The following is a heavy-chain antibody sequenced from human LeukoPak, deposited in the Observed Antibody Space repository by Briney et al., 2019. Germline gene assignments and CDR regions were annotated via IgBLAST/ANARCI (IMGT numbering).Heavy chain of an antibody. J-gene: IGHJ4*02. CDR2: VSYSGST. V-gene: IGHV4-59*08. Sequence: SETLSLACTVSGGSLRSYYWSWIRQPPGKGLEWIGYVSYSGSTNYNPSLKSRVTISVDTSKNQFSLKLSSVTAPDTAVYYCVRHGTQKYVADYWGQGTLVTVSS. CDR1: GGSLRSYY. CDR3: VRHGTQKYVADY. D-gene: IGHD1-1*01.